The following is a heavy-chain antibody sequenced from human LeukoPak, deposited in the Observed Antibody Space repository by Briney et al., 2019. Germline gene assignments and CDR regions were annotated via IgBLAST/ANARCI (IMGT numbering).Heavy chain of an antibody. V-gene: IGHV3-66*02. CDR1: GFTVSSNY. Sequence: GGSLRLSCAASGFTVSSNYMSWVRQAPGKGLEWVSVIYSGGSTYYADSVKGRFTISRDNSKNTLYLQMNSLRAEDTAVYYCARGTLSSEYYYMDVWGKGTTVTVSS. CDR3: ARGTLSSEYYYMDV. J-gene: IGHJ6*03. CDR2: IYSGGST. D-gene: IGHD3-16*01.